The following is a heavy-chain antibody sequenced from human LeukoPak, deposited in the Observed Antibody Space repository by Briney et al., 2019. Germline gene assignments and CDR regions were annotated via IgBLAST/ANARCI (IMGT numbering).Heavy chain of an antibody. Sequence: ASVKVSCKASGYTFNNYDINWVRQAPGQGLEWMGWISAYNGNTNYAQKLQGRVTMTTDTSTSTAYMELRSLRSDDTAVYYCARLPIYYYDSSGHPHYYYGMDVWGQGTTVTVSS. CDR3: ARLPIYYYDSSGHPHYYYGMDV. CDR1: GYTFNNYD. D-gene: IGHD3-22*01. CDR2: ISAYNGNT. V-gene: IGHV1-18*01. J-gene: IGHJ6*02.